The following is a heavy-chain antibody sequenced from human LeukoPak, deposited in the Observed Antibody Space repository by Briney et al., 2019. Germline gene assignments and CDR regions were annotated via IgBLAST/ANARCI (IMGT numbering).Heavy chain of an antibody. CDR1: GDSIFTNNVA. Sequence: SQTLSLTCAISGDSIFTNNVAWNWIRQYPSRGLAWRGRTYYRSKWSFDYAVSVKSRITINADTSKNQFSLQLSSVTPEDTAVYYCARGKYTSFDNWGQGTLVTVSS. D-gene: IGHD6-6*01. V-gene: IGHV6-1*01. CDR3: ARGKYTSFDN. CDR2: TYYRSKWSF. J-gene: IGHJ4*02.